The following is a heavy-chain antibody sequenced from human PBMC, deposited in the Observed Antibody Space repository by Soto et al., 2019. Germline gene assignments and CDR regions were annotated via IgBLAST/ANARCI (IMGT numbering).Heavy chain of an antibody. CDR3: ARDKLSIRANYGMDV. D-gene: IGHD2-15*01. Sequence: PSETLSLTCTVSGGSISSGDYYWSWIRQPPGKGLEWIGYIYYSGSTYYNPSLKSRVTISVDTSKNQFSLKLSSVTAADTAVYYCARDKLSIRANYGMDVWGQGTTVTVSS. J-gene: IGHJ6*02. CDR1: GGSISSGDYY. V-gene: IGHV4-30-4*01. CDR2: IYYSGST.